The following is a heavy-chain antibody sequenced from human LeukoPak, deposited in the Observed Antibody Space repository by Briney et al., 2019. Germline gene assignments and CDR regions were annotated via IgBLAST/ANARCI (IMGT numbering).Heavy chain of an antibody. V-gene: IGHV3-9*03. CDR3: ARDLSGSIDY. Sequence: SGGSLRLSCAASGFTFDDYAMHWVRQAPGKGLEWVSGISWNSGSIGYADSVKGRFTISRDNAKNSLYLEMNSLRAEDMAVYYCARDLSGSIDYWGQGTLVTVSS. CDR1: GFTFDDYA. D-gene: IGHD3-10*01. CDR2: ISWNSGSI. J-gene: IGHJ4*02.